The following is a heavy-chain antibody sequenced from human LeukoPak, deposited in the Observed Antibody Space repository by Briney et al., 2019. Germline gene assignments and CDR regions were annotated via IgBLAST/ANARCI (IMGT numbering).Heavy chain of an antibody. CDR3: TRETLWYYDISSFDS. CDR2: IGSEANNYAT. J-gene: IGHJ4*02. D-gene: IGHD3-9*01. Sequence: PGGSLRLSCAASGFIFSGSAIHWVRQASGKGLEWVGRIGSEANNYATTYAASVKGKFTISRDDSKNTAYLQMNSLKTEDTAVYYCTRETLWYYDISSFDSWGQGTLVTVSS. V-gene: IGHV3-73*01. CDR1: GFIFSGSA.